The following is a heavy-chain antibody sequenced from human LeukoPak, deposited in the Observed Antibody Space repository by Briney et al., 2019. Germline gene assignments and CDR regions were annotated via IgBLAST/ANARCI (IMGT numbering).Heavy chain of an antibody. CDR3: ARGYGESIHFDC. J-gene: IGHJ4*02. D-gene: IGHD4-17*01. V-gene: IGHV3-7*04. CDR2: IRQDGSDE. CDR1: GFTFSSSW. Sequence: PGGSLRLSCAASGFTFSSSWMNWVRQAPGKGLDWVANIRQDGSDEYYVDSVKGRFTISRDNAKNSLYLQMNSLRAEDAAVYYCARGYGESIHFDCWGEGTMVSVCS.